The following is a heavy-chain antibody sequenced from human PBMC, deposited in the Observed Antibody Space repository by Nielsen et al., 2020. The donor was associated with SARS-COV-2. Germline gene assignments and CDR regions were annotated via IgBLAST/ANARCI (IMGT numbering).Heavy chain of an antibody. V-gene: IGHV1-2*06. Sequence: ASVNVSCKASGYTFTGYYMHWVRQAPGQGLEWMGRINPNSGGTNYAQKFQGRVNMTRDPSISTAYMELSRLRSDDTAVYYCARRSPFGGDSDVWGQGTTVTVSS. CDR3: ARRSPFGGDSDV. CDR2: INPNSGGT. J-gene: IGHJ6*02. CDR1: GYTFTGYY. D-gene: IGHD2-21*02.